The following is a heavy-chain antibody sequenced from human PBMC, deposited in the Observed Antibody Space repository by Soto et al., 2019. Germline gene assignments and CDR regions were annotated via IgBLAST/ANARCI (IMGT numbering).Heavy chain of an antibody. J-gene: IGHJ6*02. D-gene: IGHD6-6*01. CDR1: GGSISSGGYY. CDR2: NYYSGIT. V-gene: IGHV4-31*03. Sequence: QVQLQESGPGLVKPSQTLSLTCTVSGGSISSGGYYWTWIRQHPGKGLEWIGYNYYSGITYYNPSLKSRVTISLVTSKNQFSLKLSSVTAADTAVYYCARGSSIAGLYYGRDVWGQGTTVTVSS. CDR3: ARGSSIAGLYYGRDV.